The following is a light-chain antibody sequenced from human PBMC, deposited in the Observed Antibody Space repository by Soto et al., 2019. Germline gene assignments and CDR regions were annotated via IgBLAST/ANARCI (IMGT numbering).Light chain of an antibody. J-gene: IGKJ1*01. CDR2: DAS. CDR1: QSVSGN. V-gene: IGKV3-15*01. Sequence: EIVMTQSPATLSVSPGDRATLSCRASQSVSGNVAWYQQTPGQAPRLLFYDASTRATGLPARFSGGASGTEFTLSISGLQSEDFAIYYCQQYKDWPWTFGQGTKV. CDR3: QQYKDWPWT.